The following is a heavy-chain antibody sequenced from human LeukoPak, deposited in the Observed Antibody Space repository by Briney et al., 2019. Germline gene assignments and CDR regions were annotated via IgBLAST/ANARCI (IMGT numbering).Heavy chain of an antibody. J-gene: IGHJ4*02. Sequence: PGGSLRLSCAASGFTFSSYWMSWVRQAPGKGLEWVAFIWYDGSKKYYPESVKGRFTISRDNSKNTLYLQMNSLRAEDTAVYYCAKDWHSSGGDFDYWGQGTLVTVSS. CDR2: IWYDGSKK. CDR1: GFTFSSYW. CDR3: AKDWHSSGGDFDY. D-gene: IGHD6-19*01. V-gene: IGHV3-30*02.